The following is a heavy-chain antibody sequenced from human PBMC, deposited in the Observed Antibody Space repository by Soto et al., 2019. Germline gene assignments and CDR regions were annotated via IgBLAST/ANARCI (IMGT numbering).Heavy chain of an antibody. CDR2: FYNGGTT. V-gene: IGHV4-59*01. D-gene: IGHD3-10*01. CDR1: GDSICTSY. CDR3: ARDGSERPATY. J-gene: IGHJ4*02. Sequence: AETLSLTCTVSGDSICTSYLVWIRQPPGKGLEWIGVFYNGGTTNYSPSLKSRVTISVDTSKNQFSLKLNSVTAADTAVYYCARDGSERPATYWGQGILVTVSS.